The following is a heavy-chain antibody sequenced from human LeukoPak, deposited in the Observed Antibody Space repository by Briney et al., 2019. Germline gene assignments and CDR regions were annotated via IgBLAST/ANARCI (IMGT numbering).Heavy chain of an antibody. Sequence: GASVKVSCKASGYTFTSYGISWVRQAPGQGLEWMGWISAYNGNTNYAQKLQGRVTMTTDTSTSTAYMELSSLRSEDTAVYYCASTGYSSGWYRYFDYWGQGTLVTVSS. CDR2: ISAYNGNT. V-gene: IGHV1-18*01. CDR1: GYTFTSYG. J-gene: IGHJ4*02. D-gene: IGHD6-19*01. CDR3: ASTGYSSGWYRYFDY.